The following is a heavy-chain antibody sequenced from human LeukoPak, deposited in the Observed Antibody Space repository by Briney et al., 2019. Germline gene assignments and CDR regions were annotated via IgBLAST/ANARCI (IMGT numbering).Heavy chain of an antibody. Sequence: SETLSLTCTVSGGSISSYYWSWIRQPPGKGLEWIGYIYYSGSTNYNPSLKSRVTISVDTSKNQFSLKLSSVTAADTAVYYCASFRWFGESPFDYWGQGTLVTVSS. V-gene: IGHV4-59*08. CDR3: ASFRWFGESPFDY. D-gene: IGHD3-10*01. CDR2: IYYSGST. J-gene: IGHJ4*02. CDR1: GGSISSYY.